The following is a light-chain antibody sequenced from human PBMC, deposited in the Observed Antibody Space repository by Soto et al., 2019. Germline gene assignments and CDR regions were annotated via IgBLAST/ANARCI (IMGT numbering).Light chain of an antibody. CDR3: QQLHGYPLT. J-gene: IGKJ4*01. CDR1: QGISSY. V-gene: IGKV1-9*01. CDR2: AAS. Sequence: DIQLTQSPSFLSASVGDRVTITCRASQGISSYLAWYQQKPGKAPNLLIYAASTLQSGVPSRFSGSGSGTEFTLTISGLQPEDFGTYYCQQLHGYPLTFGGGTKVEIK.